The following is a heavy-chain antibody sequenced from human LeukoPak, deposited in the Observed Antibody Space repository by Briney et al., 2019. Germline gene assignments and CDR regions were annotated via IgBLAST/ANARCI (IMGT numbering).Heavy chain of an antibody. CDR3: ARMYYVSVWGSYPSDY. D-gene: IGHD3-16*01. CDR2: IKQDGSER. J-gene: IGHJ4*02. CDR1: GFTFSNHW. V-gene: IGHV3-7*01. Sequence: GGSLRLSCAGSGFTFSNHWMSWVRQAPGKGLEWVANIKQDGSERYYVDSVKGRFTISRDNAKNSLYLQMNSLRAEDTAVYYCARMYYVSVWGSYPSDYWGQGTLVTVSS.